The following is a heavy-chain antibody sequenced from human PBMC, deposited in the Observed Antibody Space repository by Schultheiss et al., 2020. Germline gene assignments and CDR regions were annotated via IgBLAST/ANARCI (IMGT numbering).Heavy chain of an antibody. D-gene: IGHD3-3*01. V-gene: IGHV1-2*02. CDR3: ASSLRFLEWLLYSMDD. J-gene: IGHJ6*02. CDR1: GYTFTGYY. CDR2: INPNSGGT. Sequence: GESLKISCKASGYTFTGYYMHWVRQAPGQGLEWMGWINPNSGGTNYAQKFQGRVTMTRDTSISTAYMELSRLRSDDTAVYYCASSLRFLEWLLYSMDDWGQGTTVTVSS.